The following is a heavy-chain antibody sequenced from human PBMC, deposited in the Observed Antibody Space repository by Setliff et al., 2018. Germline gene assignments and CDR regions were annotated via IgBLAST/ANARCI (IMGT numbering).Heavy chain of an antibody. D-gene: IGHD3-22*01. V-gene: IGHV4-38-2*01. CDR1: GYSISSVYY. CDR2: IYHRGST. CDR3: ASQGIVDFFDY. J-gene: IGHJ4*02. Sequence: ASETLSLTCAVSGYSISSVYYWGWVRQPPGKGLEWIGSIYHRGSTYYNPSLKSRVTISVDTSKNQFSLKLSSVTAADTAVYYCASQGIVDFFDYWGQGTLVTVSS.